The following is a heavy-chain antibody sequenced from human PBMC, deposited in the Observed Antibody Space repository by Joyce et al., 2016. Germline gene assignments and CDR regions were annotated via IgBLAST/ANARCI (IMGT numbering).Heavy chain of an antibody. J-gene: IGHJ4*02. V-gene: IGHV3-33*01. CDR3: ARRGCSGASCYSPPDY. D-gene: IGHD2-15*01. Sequence: QVQLVESGGGVVQPGRSLRLSCEASGFTFSSYGMHWVRQAPGKELEWVAVIWYDGSEQYYSDSMKGRFTISRDNSKNTLFLQMNSLRAEDTAVYYCARRGCSGASCYSPPDYWGQGTLVTVSS. CDR1: GFTFSSYG. CDR2: IWYDGSEQ.